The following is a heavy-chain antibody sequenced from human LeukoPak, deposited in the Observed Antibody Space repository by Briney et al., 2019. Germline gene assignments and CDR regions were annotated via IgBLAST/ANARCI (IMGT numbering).Heavy chain of an antibody. V-gene: IGHV3-23*01. J-gene: IGHJ4*02. CDR3: AKDDGDYYDSSGSLGYFDY. CDR2: ISGSGGST. D-gene: IGHD3-22*01. CDR1: GFTFSSYE. Sequence: GGSLRLSCAASGFTFSSYEMSWVRQAPGKGLEWVSAISGSGGSTYYADSVKGRFTISRDNSKNTLYLQMNSLRAEDTAVYYCAKDDGDYYDSSGSLGYFDYWGQGTLVTVSS.